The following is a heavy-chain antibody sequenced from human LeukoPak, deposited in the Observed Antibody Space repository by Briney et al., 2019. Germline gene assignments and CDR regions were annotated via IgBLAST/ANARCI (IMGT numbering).Heavy chain of an antibody. V-gene: IGHV1-18*01. CDR1: GGTFSSYA. J-gene: IGHJ4*02. CDR3: ARDYSSSWYYFDY. D-gene: IGHD6-13*01. Sequence: ASVKVSCKASGGTFSSYAISWVRQAPGQGLEWMGWISAYNGNTNYVQKLQGRVTMTTDTSTSTAHMELRSLRSDDTAVYYCARDYSSSWYYFDYWGQGTLVTVSS. CDR2: ISAYNGNT.